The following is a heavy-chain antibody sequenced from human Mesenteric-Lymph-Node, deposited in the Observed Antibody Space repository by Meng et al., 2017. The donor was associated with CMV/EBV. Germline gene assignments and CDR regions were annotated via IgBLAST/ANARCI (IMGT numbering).Heavy chain of an antibody. D-gene: IGHD3-22*01. V-gene: IGHV3-30*04. CDR3: ARDDSSGYYLSYYYYGMDV. CDR2: ISYDGSNK. Sequence: GESLKISCAASGFTFSSYAMHWVRQAPGKGLEWVAVISYDGSNKYYADSVKGRFTISRDNSKNTLYLQMNSLRAEDTAVYYCARDDSSGYYLSYYYYGMDVWGQGTTVTVSS. CDR1: GFTFSSYA. J-gene: IGHJ6*02.